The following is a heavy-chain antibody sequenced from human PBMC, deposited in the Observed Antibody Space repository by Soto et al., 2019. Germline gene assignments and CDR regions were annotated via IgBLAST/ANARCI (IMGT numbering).Heavy chain of an antibody. J-gene: IGHJ5*02. D-gene: IGHD3-3*01. Sequence: GSGPTLVNPTQTLTLTCTFSGFSLSPSGLCVVWIRQPPGKALEWLALIYWNDDKRYSPSLKSRLTITKDTSKNQVVLTMTNMDPVDTATYYCARLYDFWSGYYVSWFDPWGQGTLVTVSS. CDR1: GFSLSPSGLC. CDR2: IYWNDDK. V-gene: IGHV2-5*01. CDR3: ARLYDFWSGYYVSWFDP.